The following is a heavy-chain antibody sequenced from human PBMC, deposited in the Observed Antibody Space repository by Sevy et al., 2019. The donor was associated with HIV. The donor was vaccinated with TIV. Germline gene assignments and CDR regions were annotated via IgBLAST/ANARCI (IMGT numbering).Heavy chain of an antibody. J-gene: IGHJ4*02. D-gene: IGHD4-17*01. V-gene: IGHV3-48*03. CDR1: GFTFSSFE. Sequence: GGYLRLSCAASGFTFSSFEMNWVRQTPGKGLEWVSFISSSGSLIYYADSVKGRFTIYRDNAKNSLYLQMNSLRAEDTGVYYCTRDLPPSATTVAHFDYWGQGTLVTVSS. CDR2: ISSSGSLI. CDR3: TRDLPPSATTVAHFDY.